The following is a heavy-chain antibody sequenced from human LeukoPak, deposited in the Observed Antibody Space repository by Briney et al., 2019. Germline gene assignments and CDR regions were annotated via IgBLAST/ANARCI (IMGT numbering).Heavy chain of an antibody. Sequence: PSETLSLTCTVSGGSISSSSYYWGWLRQPPGKGLEWFGSIYYSGSTYYNPSLKSRVTISVDTSKNQFSLKLSSVTAADTAVYYCARPNSYGFAADAFDIWGQGTMVTVSS. CDR2: IYYSGST. CDR1: GGSISSSSYY. J-gene: IGHJ3*02. V-gene: IGHV4-39*01. CDR3: ARPNSYGFAADAFDI. D-gene: IGHD5-18*01.